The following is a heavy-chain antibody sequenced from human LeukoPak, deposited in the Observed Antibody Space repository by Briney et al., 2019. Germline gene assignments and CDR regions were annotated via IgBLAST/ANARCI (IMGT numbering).Heavy chain of an antibody. D-gene: IGHD3-10*01. CDR3: ARDFMVRGVIIGY. V-gene: IGHV1-69*13. Sequence: ASVKVSCKASGGTFSSYAISWVRQAPGLGLEWMGGIIPIFGTVNYAQNFQGRVTITADESTSTAYMELSSLRSEDTAVYYCARDFMVRGVIIGYWGQGTLVTVSS. CDR1: GGTFSSYA. J-gene: IGHJ4*02. CDR2: IIPIFGTV.